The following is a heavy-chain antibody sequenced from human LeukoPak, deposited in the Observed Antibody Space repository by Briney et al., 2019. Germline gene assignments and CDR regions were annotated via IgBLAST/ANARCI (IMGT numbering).Heavy chain of an antibody. CDR2: IYSGGST. D-gene: IGHD6-6*01. J-gene: IGHJ4*02. CDR1: GFIVSTHY. V-gene: IGHV3-53*01. CDR3: AKDGPPLSIAATFDY. Sequence: PGGSLRLSCAASGFIVSTHYMSWVRQAPGKGLEWVSVIYSGGSTYYADSVKGRFTISRDNSKNTLYLQMNSLRAEDTAVYYCAKDGPPLSIAATFDYWGQGTLVTVSS.